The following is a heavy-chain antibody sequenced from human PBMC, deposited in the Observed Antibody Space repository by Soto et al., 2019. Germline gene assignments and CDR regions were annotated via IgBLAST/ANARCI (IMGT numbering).Heavy chain of an antibody. CDR2: ISGSGGST. D-gene: IGHD6-13*01. CDR3: AKGISSSWYILFVEYFQH. J-gene: IGHJ1*01. CDR1: GFTFSSYA. Sequence: GWSLRLSCAASGFTFSSYAMSWVRQAPGKGLEWVSAISGSGGSTYYADSVKGRFTISRDNSKNTLYLQMNSLRAEDTAVYYCAKGISSSWYILFVEYFQHWGQGTLVTVSS. V-gene: IGHV3-23*01.